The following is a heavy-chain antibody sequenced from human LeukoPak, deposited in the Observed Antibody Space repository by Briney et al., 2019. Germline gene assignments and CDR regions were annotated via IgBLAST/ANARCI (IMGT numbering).Heavy chain of an antibody. Sequence: PSQTLSLTCTVSGGSISSGGYYWSWIRQPPGKGLEWIGYIYHSGSTYYNPSLKSRVTISVDRSKNQFSPKLSSVTAADTAVYYCASGDDSSGSLDYWGQGTLVTVSS. V-gene: IGHV4-30-2*01. CDR1: GGSISSGGYY. CDR3: ASGDDSSGSLDY. D-gene: IGHD3-22*01. J-gene: IGHJ4*02. CDR2: IYHSGST.